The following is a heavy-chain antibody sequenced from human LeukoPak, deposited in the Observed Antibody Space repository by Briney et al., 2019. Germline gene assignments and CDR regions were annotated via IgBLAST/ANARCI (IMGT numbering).Heavy chain of an antibody. V-gene: IGHV1-69*13. D-gene: IGHD4-17*01. CDR1: GGTFSSYA. J-gene: IGHJ4*02. CDR3: ARVSYGDYYFDY. CDR2: IMPIFGTA. Sequence: SVKVSCKASGGTFSSYAISWVRQAPGQGLEWMGGIMPIFGTANYAQKFQGRVTITADESTSTAYMELSSLRSEDTAVYYCARVSYGDYYFDYWGQGTLVTVSS.